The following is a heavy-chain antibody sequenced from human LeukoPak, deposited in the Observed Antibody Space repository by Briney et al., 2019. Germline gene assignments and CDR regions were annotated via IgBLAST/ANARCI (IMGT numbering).Heavy chain of an antibody. J-gene: IGHJ6*03. D-gene: IGHD3-16*01. CDR3: AKDGSWGDYYFYFYMDV. Sequence: GGSLRLSCAASGFTFSSYAMSWVRQAPGKGLGWVSAVSGSGTTTHNADSVEGRFSSSRDNSKNTLFLHMNSLRVDDTAVYYCAKDGSWGDYYFYFYMDVWGKGTTVTVSS. CDR1: GFTFSSYA. V-gene: IGHV3-23*01. CDR2: VSGSGTTT.